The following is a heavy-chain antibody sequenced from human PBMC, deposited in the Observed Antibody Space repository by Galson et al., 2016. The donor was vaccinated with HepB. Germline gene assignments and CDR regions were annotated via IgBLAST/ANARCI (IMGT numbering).Heavy chain of an antibody. CDR2: SASGDIT. Sequence: SLRLSCAASGLTFRSYAFSWLRQAPGKGLEWVSVSASGDITYYAHSVKGRFTISRAKSKNTLFLNMISRRAEDTASYYCASHLGGSSLDPFDIWGRGTMVTVSS. J-gene: IGHJ3*02. CDR3: ASHLGGSSLDPFDI. D-gene: IGHD3-16*01. CDR1: GLTFRSYA. V-gene: IGHV3-23*01.